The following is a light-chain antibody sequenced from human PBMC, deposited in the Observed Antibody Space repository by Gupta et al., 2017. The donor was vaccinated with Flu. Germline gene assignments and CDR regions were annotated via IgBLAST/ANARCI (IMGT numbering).Light chain of an antibody. Sequence: QSLLTQPPSVSGPPGQRVTISCSGSRSNIGSNIVNWYHQRPGTDPKLRSYSNSRRRSAVPERFSGSKYGASASLTISGLQAEDEADDDCAAEEDSRNVWVCGGGTKLTV. CDR3: AAEEDSRNVWV. CDR1: RSNIGSNI. V-gene: IGLV1-44*01. CDR2: SNS. J-gene: IGLJ3*02.